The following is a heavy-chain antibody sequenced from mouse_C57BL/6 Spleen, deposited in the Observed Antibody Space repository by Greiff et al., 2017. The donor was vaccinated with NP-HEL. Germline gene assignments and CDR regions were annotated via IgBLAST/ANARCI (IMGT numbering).Heavy chain of an antibody. CDR1: GFSLTSYA. V-gene: IGHV2-9-1*01. J-gene: IGHJ2*01. CDR2: IWTGGGT. CDR3: ARNPIYYGNYEGYFDY. Sequence: VKVEESGPGLVAPSQSLSITCTVSGFSLTSYAISWVRQPPGKGLEWLGVIWTGGGTNYNSALKSRLSISKDNSKSQVFLKMNSLQTDDTARYYCARNPIYYGNYEGYFDYWGQGTTLTVSS. D-gene: IGHD2-1*01.